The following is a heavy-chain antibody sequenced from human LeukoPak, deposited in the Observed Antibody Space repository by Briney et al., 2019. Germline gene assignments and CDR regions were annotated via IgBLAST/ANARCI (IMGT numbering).Heavy chain of an antibody. D-gene: IGHD6-19*01. CDR2: IIPIFGTA. J-gene: IGHJ5*02. V-gene: IGHV1-69*01. CDR3: ARTYSSGWYAYNWFDP. Sequence: ASVKVSCKASGGTFSSYAISWVRQAPGQGLEWMGGIIPIFGTANYAQKFQGRVTITADESTSTAYMELSSLRSEDTAVYYCARTYSSGWYAYNWFDPWGQGTLVTVSS. CDR1: GGTFSSYA.